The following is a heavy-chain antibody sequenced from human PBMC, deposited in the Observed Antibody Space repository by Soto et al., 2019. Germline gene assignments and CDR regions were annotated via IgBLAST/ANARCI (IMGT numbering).Heavy chain of an antibody. Sequence: GGSLRLSCAASGFTFSDYYMSWIRQAPGKGLEWVSYISSSGSTIYYADSVKGRFTISRDNAKNSLYLQMNSLRAEDTAVYYCARTAFNYIWGGSDYYYYMDVWGKGTTVTVSS. J-gene: IGHJ6*03. D-gene: IGHD3-16*01. CDR3: ARTAFNYIWGGSDYYYYMDV. V-gene: IGHV3-11*01. CDR2: ISSSGSTI. CDR1: GFTFSDYY.